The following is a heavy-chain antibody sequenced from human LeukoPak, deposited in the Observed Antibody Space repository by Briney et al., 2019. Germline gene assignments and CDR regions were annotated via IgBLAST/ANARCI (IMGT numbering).Heavy chain of an antibody. CDR3: ASVLVGATTVDY. CDR1: GGSISSYY. D-gene: IGHD1-26*01. CDR2: IYYSGST. J-gene: IGHJ4*02. V-gene: IGHV4-59*01. Sequence: SETLSLTCTVSGGSISSYYWSWIRQPPGKGLEWIGHIYYSGSTNYNPSLKSRVTISLDTSENQFSLKLSSVTAADTAVYYCASVLVGATTVDYWGQGTLVTVSS.